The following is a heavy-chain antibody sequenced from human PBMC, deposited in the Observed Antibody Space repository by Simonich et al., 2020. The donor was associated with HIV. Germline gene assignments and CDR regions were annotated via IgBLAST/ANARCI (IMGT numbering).Heavy chain of an antibody. J-gene: IGHJ4*02. CDR1: GYSFTSYG. D-gene: IGHD6-19*01. CDR3: ARRYSSGWYVY. Sequence: QVQLVQSGAEVKRPGGSVKVSCKASGYSFTSYGVSWVRQAPGQGLELMGWINTYNGNTNYAQKFQGRVTMTTDTSTSIAYMELRSLTSDDTAVYYCARRYSSGWYVYWGQGTLVTVSS. CDR2: INTYNGNT. V-gene: IGHV1-18*01.